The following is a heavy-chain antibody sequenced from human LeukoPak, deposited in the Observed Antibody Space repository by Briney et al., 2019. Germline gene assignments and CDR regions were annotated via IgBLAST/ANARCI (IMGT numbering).Heavy chain of an antibody. V-gene: IGHV3-30-3*01. CDR2: ISYDGSNK. J-gene: IGHJ4*02. D-gene: IGHD5-12*01. CDR1: GFTFSSYA. CDR3: ASGGVVATIGDY. Sequence: GRSLRLSCAASGFTFSSYAMHWVRQAPGKGLEWVAVISYDGSNKYYADSVKGRFTISRDNSKNTLYLQMNSLRAEDTAVYYCASGGVVATIGDYWGQGTLVTVSS.